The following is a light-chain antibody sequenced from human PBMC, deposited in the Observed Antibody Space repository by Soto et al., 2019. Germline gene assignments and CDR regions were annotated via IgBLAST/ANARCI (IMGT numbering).Light chain of an antibody. CDR2: EVN. V-gene: IGLV2-14*01. CDR3: SSYTIGSTPWL. J-gene: IGLJ3*02. CDR1: SSDVGGYNY. Sequence: QSVLTQPASVSGSPGQSITISCTGTSSDVGGYNYVSWYQQHPGKAPKLMIYEVNRRPSGVSNRFSGSKSGNTASLTISGLQAEDEAGYYCSSYTIGSTPWLFGGGTKVTVL.